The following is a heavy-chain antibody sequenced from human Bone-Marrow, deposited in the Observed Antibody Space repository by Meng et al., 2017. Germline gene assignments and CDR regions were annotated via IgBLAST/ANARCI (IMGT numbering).Heavy chain of an antibody. CDR3: AALNRFYGFRIDY. J-gene: IGHJ4*02. CDR1: GFTSSDYY. Sequence: VQLVESGGGLVKPGGSLRLSCAASGFTSSDYYMSWIRQAPGKGREWVSYISSSGSTICYADSVKGRFTISRDNAKNSLYLQMNSLRAEDTAVYYCAALNRFYGFRIDYWGQGTLVTVSS. CDR2: ISSSGSTI. V-gene: IGHV3-11*04. D-gene: IGHD2/OR15-2a*01.